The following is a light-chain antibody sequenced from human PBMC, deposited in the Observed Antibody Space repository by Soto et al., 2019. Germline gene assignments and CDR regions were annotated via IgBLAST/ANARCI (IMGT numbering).Light chain of an antibody. J-gene: IGLJ1*01. V-gene: IGLV3-21*02. CDR2: DDS. Sequence: SSELTQPPSVSVAPGQTARITCGGNNIGSKSVHWYQQKPGQAPVLVVYDDSDRPSGIPERFSGSNSGNTATLTISRVEAGDEADYYCAAWDDSLNGRVFGTGTKLTVL. CDR3: AAWDDSLNGRV. CDR1: NIGSKS.